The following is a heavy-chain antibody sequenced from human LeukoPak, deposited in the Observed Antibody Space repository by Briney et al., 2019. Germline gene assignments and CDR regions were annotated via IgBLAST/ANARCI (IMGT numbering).Heavy chain of an antibody. CDR1: GFTFSSYG. Sequence: GGSLRLSCAASGFTFSSYGMHWVRQAPGKGLEWVAFIRYDGSNKYYADSVKGRFTISRDNSKNTLYLQMNSLRAEDTAVYYCAARVTMVRGVIIPFDYWGQGTLVTVSS. D-gene: IGHD3-10*01. CDR3: AARVTMVRGVIIPFDY. V-gene: IGHV3-30*02. J-gene: IGHJ4*02. CDR2: IRYDGSNK.